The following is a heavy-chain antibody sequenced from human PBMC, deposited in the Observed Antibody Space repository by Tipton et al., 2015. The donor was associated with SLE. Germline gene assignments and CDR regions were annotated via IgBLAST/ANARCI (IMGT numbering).Heavy chain of an antibody. Sequence: LRLSCTVSGGSISGSSYYWGWIRQPPGKGLGWIGSIYYSGSTYYNPSLKSRVTISVDTSKNQFSLKLSSVTAADTAVYYCARGSITIFGVVITPTDYWGQGTLVTVSS. CDR3: ARGSITIFGVVITPTDY. CDR2: IYYSGST. J-gene: IGHJ4*02. D-gene: IGHD3-3*01. V-gene: IGHV4-39*07. CDR1: GGSISGSSYY.